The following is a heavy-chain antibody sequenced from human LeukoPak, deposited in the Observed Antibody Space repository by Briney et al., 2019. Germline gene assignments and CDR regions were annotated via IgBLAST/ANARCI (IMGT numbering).Heavy chain of an antibody. J-gene: IGHJ4*02. V-gene: IGHV4-30-4*01. D-gene: IGHD2-2*01. Sequence: PSQTLSLTCTVSGGPISSGDYYWSWIRQPPGKGLEWIGYIYYSGSTYYNPSLKSRVTTSVDTSKNQFSLKLSSVTAADTAVYYCARYCSSTSCSPGIYYFDYWGQGTLVTVSS. CDR1: GGPISSGDYY. CDR2: IYYSGST. CDR3: ARYCSSTSCSPGIYYFDY.